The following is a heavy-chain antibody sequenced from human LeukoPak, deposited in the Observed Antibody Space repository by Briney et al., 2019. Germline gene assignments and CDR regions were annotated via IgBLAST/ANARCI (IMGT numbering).Heavy chain of an antibody. D-gene: IGHD4-17*01. Sequence: SETLSLTCTVSGGSISSYYWSWIRQPPGKGLEWIGYIYYSGSTNYNPSLKSRVTISVDTSKNQFSLKLSSVTAADTAVYYCASLQSLMTTVTPWFDYWGQGTLVTVSS. CDR2: IYYSGST. J-gene: IGHJ4*02. CDR1: GGSISSYY. CDR3: ASLQSLMTTVTPWFDY. V-gene: IGHV4-59*12.